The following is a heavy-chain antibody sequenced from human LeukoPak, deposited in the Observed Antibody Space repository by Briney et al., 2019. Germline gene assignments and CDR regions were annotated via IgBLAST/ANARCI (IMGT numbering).Heavy chain of an antibody. CDR1: GYTFTSYD. V-gene: IGHV1-8*01. J-gene: IGHJ4*02. D-gene: IGHD4-17*01. CDR3: ASGSSNDYGDSPVDY. CDR2: INPNSGNT. Sequence: ASVRFSCKASGYTFTSYDINWGRQASGQGLEWMGWINPNSGNTGYAQKFQGRIIMTRNTSISSAYMELSSLRSEDTAVYYCASGSSNDYGDSPVDYWGQGTLVTVSS.